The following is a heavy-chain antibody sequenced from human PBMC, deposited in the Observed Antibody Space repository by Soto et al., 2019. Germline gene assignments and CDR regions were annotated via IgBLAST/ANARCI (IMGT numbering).Heavy chain of an antibody. V-gene: IGHV3-33*01. CDR3: ARDPVLRFLEWFPRAGMDV. D-gene: IGHD3-3*01. CDR2: VWYDGSNN. J-gene: IGHJ6*02. Sequence: QVQLVESGGGVVQPGRSLRLSCAASGFTFSSYGMHWVCQAPGNGLVLVAVVWYDGSNNYYADSVKGRFTISRDNSKNTLYLQMNRMRAEDTAVYYCARDPVLRFLEWFPRAGMDVCGQVTTVTVSS. CDR1: GFTFSSYG.